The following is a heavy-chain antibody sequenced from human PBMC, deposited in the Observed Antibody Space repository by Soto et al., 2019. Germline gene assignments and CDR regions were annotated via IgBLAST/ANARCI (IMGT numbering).Heavy chain of an antibody. CDR1: GDTVTGYY. D-gene: IGHD1-20*01. CDR3: ARGGGTITGTITFDAFDI. V-gene: IGHV1-2*04. CDR2: INSNSGGT. J-gene: IGHJ3*02. Sequence: VGCKASGDTVTGYYMHWSRQAPVQGLEWMGWINSNSGGTNYAQKFQGWVTMTRDTSISTAYMELSRLRSDDTAVYYCARGGGTITGTITFDAFDIWGQGTMVTVSS.